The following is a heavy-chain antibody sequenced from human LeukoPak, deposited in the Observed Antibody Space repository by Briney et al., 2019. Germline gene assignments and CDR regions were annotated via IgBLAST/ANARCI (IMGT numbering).Heavy chain of an antibody. CDR3: ARSPSYCSSISCYPLDEYNWFDP. V-gene: IGHV1-2*02. Sequence: ASVKVSCKASGYTFTGYYMHWVRQAPGQGLEWMGWINPNSGVTNYAQKFKGRVTMTRDTSISTAYMELSRLRSDDTAVYYCARSPSYCSSISCYPLDEYNWFDPWGQGTLVTVSS. CDR1: GYTFTGYY. J-gene: IGHJ5*02. D-gene: IGHD2-2*01. CDR2: INPNSGVT.